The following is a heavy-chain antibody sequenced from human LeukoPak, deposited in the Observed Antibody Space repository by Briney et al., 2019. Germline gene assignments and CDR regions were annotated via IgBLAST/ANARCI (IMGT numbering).Heavy chain of an antibody. J-gene: IGHJ4*02. CDR1: GFTFSDYW. D-gene: IGHD3-10*01. Sequence: GGSLRLSCAASGFTFSDYWMSWVRQAPGKGLEWVANIKQDGSETYYADSVKGRFTISRDNAKKSLYLQMNSLRAEDTAVYCCARHTTMGYWGQGTLVTVSS. CDR2: IKQDGSET. V-gene: IGHV3-7*05. CDR3: ARHTTMGY.